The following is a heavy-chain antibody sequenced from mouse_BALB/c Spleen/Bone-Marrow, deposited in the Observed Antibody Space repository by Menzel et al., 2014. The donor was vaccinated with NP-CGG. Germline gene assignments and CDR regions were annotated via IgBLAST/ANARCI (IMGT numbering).Heavy chain of an antibody. CDR3: ARRDYDYDGPWFAY. V-gene: IGHV5-6*02. J-gene: IGHJ3*01. Sequence: EVNVVESGGDLVKPGGSLKLSCAASGFTFSSYGVSCVRQTPDKRLEWVATISSGGSYTYYPDSVKGRFTISRDNAKNTLYLQMSSLKSEDTAMYYCARRDYDYDGPWFAYWGQGTLVTVSA. CDR1: GFTFSSYG. D-gene: IGHD2-4*01. CDR2: ISSGGSYT.